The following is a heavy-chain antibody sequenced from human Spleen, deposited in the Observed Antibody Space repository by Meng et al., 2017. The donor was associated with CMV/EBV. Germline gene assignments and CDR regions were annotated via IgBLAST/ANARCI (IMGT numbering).Heavy chain of an antibody. D-gene: IGHD2-2*01. Sequence: SETLSLTCTVSGDSMNSYYWGWIRQPPGKGLEWIGSIYHSGNTYYNPSLKSRVTIAMDTSKNHFSLRLSSVTAADTAVYYCARIVPEGILNWFDPWGLGTLVTVSS. V-gene: IGHV4-38-2*02. CDR2: IYHSGNT. CDR3: ARIVPEGILNWFDP. CDR1: GDSMNSYY. J-gene: IGHJ5*02.